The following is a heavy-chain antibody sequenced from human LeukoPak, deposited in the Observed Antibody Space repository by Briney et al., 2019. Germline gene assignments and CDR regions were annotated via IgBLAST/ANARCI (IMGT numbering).Heavy chain of an antibody. CDR3: ARIGPILGAAWVDY. V-gene: IGHV4-39*01. D-gene: IGHD3-3*02. Sequence: PSETLSLTCTVSGGSISSSSYYWGWIRQPPGKGLEWIGSIYYSGSTYYNPSLKSRITISVDTSKKQFSLKLSSVTAADTAVYYCARIGPILGAAWVDYWGQGTLVSVSS. J-gene: IGHJ4*02. CDR2: IYYSGST. CDR1: GGSISSSSYY.